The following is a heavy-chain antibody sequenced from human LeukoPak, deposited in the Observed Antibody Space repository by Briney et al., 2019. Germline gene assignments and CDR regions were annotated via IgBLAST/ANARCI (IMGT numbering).Heavy chain of an antibody. V-gene: IGHV3-23*01. Sequence: GGSLRLSCAASGFTFSSYGMSWVRQAPGKGLEWVSSISGSGGKTYYADSVKGRFTISRDNSKNTLYLQMNSLRAEDTAVYYCAKGAHSSGWLSHDYWGQGTLVTVSS. J-gene: IGHJ4*02. CDR2: ISGSGGKT. CDR1: GFTFSSYG. D-gene: IGHD6-19*01. CDR3: AKGAHSSGWLSHDY.